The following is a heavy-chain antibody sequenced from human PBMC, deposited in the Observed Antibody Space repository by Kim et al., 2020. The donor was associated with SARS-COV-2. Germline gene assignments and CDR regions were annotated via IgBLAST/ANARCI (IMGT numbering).Heavy chain of an antibody. CDR1: GFTFSSYA. Sequence: GGSLRLSCAASGFTFSSYAMHWVRQAPGKGLEWVAVISYDGSNKYYADSVKGRFTISRDNSKNTLYLQMNSLRAEDTAVYYCARDFYDSSGYFYWGQGTLVTVSS. CDR2: ISYDGSNK. CDR3: ARDFYDSSGYFY. V-gene: IGHV3-30*04. D-gene: IGHD3-22*01. J-gene: IGHJ4*02.